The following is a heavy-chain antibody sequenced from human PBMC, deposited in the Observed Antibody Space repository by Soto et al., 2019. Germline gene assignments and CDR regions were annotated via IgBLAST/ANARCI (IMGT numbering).Heavy chain of an antibody. CDR1: GFTFSSYA. D-gene: IGHD3-3*01. J-gene: IGHJ5*02. Sequence: EVHLLESGGGLVQPGGSLRLSCAASGFTFSSYAMSWVRQAPGTGLEWVSALRGSGGSTYYADSVKGRFTIYRDNSKNTLYLQRNSLRAEDTALYYCAKDTKHYDVWSGYTPDLWGQGTLVTVSS. CDR3: AKDTKHYDVWSGYTPDL. CDR2: LRGSGGST. V-gene: IGHV3-23*01.